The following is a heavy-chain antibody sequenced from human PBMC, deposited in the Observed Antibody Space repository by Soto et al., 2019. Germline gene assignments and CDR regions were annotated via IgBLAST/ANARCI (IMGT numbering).Heavy chain of an antibody. D-gene: IGHD3-16*01. V-gene: IGHV3-15*01. CDR1: AFTFRNAG. CDR2: TKSKTDDGTT. CDR3: TTDGMITFGGVMVPNWFDP. J-gene: IGHJ5*02. Sequence: GGTLRLTCAATAFTFRNAGLSWGRHAPRKGLDCVGRTKSKTDDGTTDYAAPVKGRFTISRDDSKNTLYLQMNSLKTEDTAVYYCTTDGMITFGGVMVPNWFDPWGQGTLVTVSS.